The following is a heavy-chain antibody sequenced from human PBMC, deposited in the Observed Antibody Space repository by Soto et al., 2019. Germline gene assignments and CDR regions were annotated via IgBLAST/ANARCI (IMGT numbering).Heavy chain of an antibody. CDR3: VCVVRGAMEAYYFDY. J-gene: IGHJ4*02. CDR1: GGSISSYY. Sequence: SETLSLTCTVSGGSISSYYWSWIRQPPGKGLEWIGYTYYSGSTNYNPSLKSRVTISVDTSKNQFSLKLSSVTAADTAVYYCVCVVRGAMEAYYFDYWGQGTLVTVSS. V-gene: IGHV4-59*08. D-gene: IGHD3-10*01. CDR2: TYYSGST.